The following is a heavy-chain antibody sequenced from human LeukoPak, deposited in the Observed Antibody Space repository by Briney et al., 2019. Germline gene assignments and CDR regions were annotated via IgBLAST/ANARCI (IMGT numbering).Heavy chain of an antibody. Sequence: PSETLSLTCTVSGGSIRSHYWSWIRQPPGKGLEWIGYIYYSGSTYYNPSLKSRVTISVDTSKNQFSLKLSSVTAADTAVYYCARLGIIAVADLLGYWGQGTLVTVSS. CDR2: IYYSGST. D-gene: IGHD6-19*01. CDR3: ARLGIIAVADLLGY. CDR1: GGSIRSHY. V-gene: IGHV4-59*08. J-gene: IGHJ4*02.